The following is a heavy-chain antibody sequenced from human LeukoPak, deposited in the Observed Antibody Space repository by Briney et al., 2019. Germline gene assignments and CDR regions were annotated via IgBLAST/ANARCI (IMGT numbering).Heavy chain of an antibody. CDR3: AKVEFRWFGEAHAYYFDY. CDR2: IRGGGGST. Sequence: PGGSLRLSCAASGFTFSSYAMSWVRQAPGKGLEWASAIRGGGGSTYYADSVKGRFTISRDNSKNSLYLQMNSLRAEDTAVYYCAKVEFRWFGEAHAYYFDYWGQGTLVTVSS. V-gene: IGHV3-23*01. CDR1: GFTFSSYA. J-gene: IGHJ4*02. D-gene: IGHD3-10*01.